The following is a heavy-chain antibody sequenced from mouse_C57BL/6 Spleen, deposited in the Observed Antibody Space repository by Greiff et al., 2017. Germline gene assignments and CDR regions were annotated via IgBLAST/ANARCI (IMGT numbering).Heavy chain of an antibody. D-gene: IGHD4-1*01. CDR2: ISDGGSYT. CDR1: GFTFSSYA. Sequence: EVMLVESGGGLVKPGGSLKLSCAASGFTFSSYAMSWVRQTPEKRLEWVATISDGGSYTYYPDNVKGRFTISRDNAKNNLYLQMSHLKSEDTAMYYCARLLGPDYWGQGTTLTVSS. CDR3: ARLLGPDY. V-gene: IGHV5-4*03. J-gene: IGHJ2*01.